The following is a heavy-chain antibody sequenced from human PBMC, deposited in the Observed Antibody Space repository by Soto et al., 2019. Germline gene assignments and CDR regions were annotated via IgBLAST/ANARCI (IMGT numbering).Heavy chain of an antibody. V-gene: IGHV1-69*13. D-gene: IGHD3-10*01. Sequence: SVKVSCKASGGTFSSYAISWVRQAPGQGLEWMGGIIPIFGTANYAQKFQGRVTITADESTSTAYMELSSLRSEDTAVYYCARDSSITMVRGVIMCYWGQGTLVTVSS. CDR1: GGTFSSYA. J-gene: IGHJ4*02. CDR2: IIPIFGTA. CDR3: ARDSSITMVRGVIMCY.